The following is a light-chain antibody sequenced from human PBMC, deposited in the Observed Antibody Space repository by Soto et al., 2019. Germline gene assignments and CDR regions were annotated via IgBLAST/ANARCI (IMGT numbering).Light chain of an antibody. CDR1: QSLSRS. CDR3: QQYNSYSWT. J-gene: IGKJ1*01. Sequence: DIQMTQSPSTLSASVGDRVTISCRASQSLSRSLAWYQQKPGKAPKLLIYDASNLERGVPSRFSGSGSGTEFTLTISSLQPDDFATYYCQQYNSYSWTFGQGTKVDI. V-gene: IGKV1-5*01. CDR2: DAS.